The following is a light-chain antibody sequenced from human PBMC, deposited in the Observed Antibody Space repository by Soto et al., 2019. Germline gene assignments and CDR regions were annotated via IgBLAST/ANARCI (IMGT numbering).Light chain of an antibody. Sequence: QSALTQSPSASGSPGQSVTISCTGTNSDVGGYNYVSWYQQHPGKAPKLMIYEVSKRPSGVPDRFSGSKSGNTASLTVSGLQAEDEADYYCSSYAGSNNLYVFGTGTKVTVL. J-gene: IGLJ1*01. CDR3: SSYAGSNNLYV. CDR2: EVS. V-gene: IGLV2-8*01. CDR1: NSDVGGYNY.